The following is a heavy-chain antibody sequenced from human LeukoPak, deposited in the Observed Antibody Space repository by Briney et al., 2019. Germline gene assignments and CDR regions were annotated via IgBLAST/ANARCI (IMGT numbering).Heavy chain of an antibody. CDR2: IYTSGST. CDR1: GGSISTYY. V-gene: IGHV4-4*09. CDR3: ARHADTAMVPDAFDI. J-gene: IGHJ3*02. D-gene: IGHD5-18*01. Sequence: SETLSPTCTVSGGSISTYYWCWIRQPPGKGLEWIGYIYTSGSTNYNPSLKSRVTISVDTSKNQFSLKLSSVTAADTAVYYCARHADTAMVPDAFDIWGQGTMVTVSS.